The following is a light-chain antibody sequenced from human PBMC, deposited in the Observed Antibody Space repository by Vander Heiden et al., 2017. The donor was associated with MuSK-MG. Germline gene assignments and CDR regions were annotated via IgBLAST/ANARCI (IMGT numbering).Light chain of an antibody. CDR3: QQSYSRWT. Sequence: DIQMTQSPSSLSASVGDRVTITCRASQYISSYLNWYQHKPGKAPKLLIYAASRGQDGVPSKFSGNGSGTDFTLTIGGLQPEDSATYYCQQSYSRWTFGQGTKVEIK. J-gene: IGKJ1*01. CDR2: AAS. V-gene: IGKV1-39*01. CDR1: QYISSY.